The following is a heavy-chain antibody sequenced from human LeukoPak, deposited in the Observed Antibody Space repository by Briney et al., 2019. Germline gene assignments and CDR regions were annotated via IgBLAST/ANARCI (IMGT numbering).Heavy chain of an antibody. Sequence: SETLSLTCAVSGYSISSGYYWGWVRQPPGKGLEWIGSIYHSGSTYYNPSLKSRVTISVDTSKNQFSLKLSSVTAADTAVYYCATPQYDFWSGYPDAFDIWGQGTMVTVSS. V-gene: IGHV4-38-2*01. CDR3: ATPQYDFWSGYPDAFDI. CDR1: GYSISSGYY. J-gene: IGHJ3*02. CDR2: IYHSGST. D-gene: IGHD3-3*01.